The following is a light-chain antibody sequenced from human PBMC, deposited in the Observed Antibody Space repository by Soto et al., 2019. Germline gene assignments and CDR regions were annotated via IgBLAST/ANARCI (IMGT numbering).Light chain of an antibody. J-gene: IGKJ1*01. V-gene: IGKV3-20*01. Sequence: ETMMTQSPYTLSVSLWERSTLSFRASQSLRSSLAWYQQKPGQAPRLLIYDASNRATGIPDRFSGSGSGTDFTLTISRLEPEDFAVYYCQQYGSSGTFGQGTKVDIK. CDR3: QQYGSSGT. CDR2: DAS. CDR1: QSLRSS.